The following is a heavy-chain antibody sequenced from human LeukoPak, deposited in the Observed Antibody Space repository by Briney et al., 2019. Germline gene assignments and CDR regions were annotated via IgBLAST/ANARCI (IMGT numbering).Heavy chain of an antibody. Sequence: GGSLRLSCAASGFTFSSYGMHWVRQAPGKGLVWVSHVNSDGSWTSYADSVKGRFTISKDNAKNTVYLQMNSLRAEDTAVYYCVSFYETYWGRGTLVTVSS. D-gene: IGHD2/OR15-2a*01. V-gene: IGHV3-74*01. J-gene: IGHJ4*02. CDR2: VNSDGSWT. CDR1: GFTFSSYG. CDR3: VSFYETY.